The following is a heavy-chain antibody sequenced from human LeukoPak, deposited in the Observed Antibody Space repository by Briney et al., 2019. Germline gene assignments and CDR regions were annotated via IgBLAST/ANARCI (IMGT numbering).Heavy chain of an antibody. V-gene: IGHV3-23*01. J-gene: IGHJ4*02. CDR1: GVTFSSCA. CDR3: ANSGNDILTGYYSVY. Sequence: GGSLRLSCAASGVTFSSCAMSWVRQAPGKGLEWVSAISGSGGSTYYADSVKGRFTISRDNSKNTLYLQMNSLRAEDTAVYYCANSGNDILTGYYSVYWGQGTLVTVSS. D-gene: IGHD3-9*01. CDR2: ISGSGGST.